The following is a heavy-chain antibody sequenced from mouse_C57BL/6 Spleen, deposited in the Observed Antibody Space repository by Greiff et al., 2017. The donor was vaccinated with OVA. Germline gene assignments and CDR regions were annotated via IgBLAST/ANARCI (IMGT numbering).Heavy chain of an antibody. D-gene: IGHD1-1*01. Sequence: QVQLQPSGPELVKPGASVKLSCKASGYTFTSYDINWVKQRPGQGLEWIGWIYPRDGSTKYNEKFKGKATLTVDTSSSTAYMELHSLTSEDSAVYFCANYYDSNPFAYWGQGTLVTVSA. CDR1: GYTFTSYD. V-gene: IGHV1-85*01. CDR2: IYPRDGST. J-gene: IGHJ3*01. CDR3: ANYYDSNPFAY.